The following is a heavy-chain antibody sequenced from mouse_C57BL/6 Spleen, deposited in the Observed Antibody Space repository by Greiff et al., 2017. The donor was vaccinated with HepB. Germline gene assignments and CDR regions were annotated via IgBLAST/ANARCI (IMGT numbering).Heavy chain of an antibody. J-gene: IGHJ3*01. CDR3: ARGYYGSSLAY. CDR2: IDPSDSYT. V-gene: IGHV1-69*01. Sequence: QVQLQQPGAELVMPGASVKLSCKASGYTFTSYWMHWVKQRPGQGLEWIGEIDPSDSYTNYNQKFKGKSTLTVDKSSSTAYMQLSSLTSEDSAFYYCARGYYGSSLAYWGQGTLVTVSA. D-gene: IGHD1-1*01. CDR1: GYTFTSYW.